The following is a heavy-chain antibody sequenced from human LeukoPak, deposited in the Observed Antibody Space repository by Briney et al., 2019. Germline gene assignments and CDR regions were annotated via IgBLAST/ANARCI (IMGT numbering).Heavy chain of an antibody. CDR3: ARVPEPDSGIPYYFDY. V-gene: IGHV4-39*07. CDR2: IYYSGST. J-gene: IGHJ4*02. CDR1: GGSISSSSYY. Sequence: SETLSLTCTVSGGSISSSSYYWGWIRQPPGKGLEWIGSIYYSGSTYYNPSLKSRVTISVDTSKNQFSLKLSSVTAADTAVYYCARVPEPDSGIPYYFDYWGQGTLVTVSS. D-gene: IGHD1-26*01.